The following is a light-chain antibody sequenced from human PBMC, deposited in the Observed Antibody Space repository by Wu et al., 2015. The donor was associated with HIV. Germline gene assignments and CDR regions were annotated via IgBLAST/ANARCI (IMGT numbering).Light chain of an antibody. J-gene: IGKJ1*01. V-gene: IGKV1-5*03. CDR3: QQYNSLPVT. CDR1: QSISSW. CDR2: KAS. Sequence: DIQMTQSPSTLSASVGDRVTITCRASQSISSWLAWYQRKPGKAPKLLIYKASSLESGVPSRFSGSGSGTEFTLTISSLQPDDFATYYCQQYNSLPVTFGQGTKVEIK.